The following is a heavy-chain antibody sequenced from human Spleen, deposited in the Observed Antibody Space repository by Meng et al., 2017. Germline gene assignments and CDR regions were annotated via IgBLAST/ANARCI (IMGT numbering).Heavy chain of an antibody. V-gene: IGHV1-2*06. Sequence: GQPLQSGAEGKKPGASLKVSCKASGYTFPDYWLHWVRRAPGQGLEWMGRINPKSGGTHYAQRFQGRVTMTGDTSISTAYMELSGLRSDDTAMYYCARDEDISAAGKLFGDYWGQGTLVTVSS. CDR2: INPKSGGT. D-gene: IGHD6-13*01. J-gene: IGHJ4*02. CDR3: ARDEDISAAGKLFGDY. CDR1: GYTFPDYW.